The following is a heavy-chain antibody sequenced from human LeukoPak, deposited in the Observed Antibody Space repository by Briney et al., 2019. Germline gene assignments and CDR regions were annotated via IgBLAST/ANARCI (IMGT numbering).Heavy chain of an antibody. CDR1: GFIFDDYA. CDR3: AKDSPSIYCSGGSCPLDFDP. D-gene: IGHD2-15*01. J-gene: IGHJ5*02. V-gene: IGHV3-9*01. Sequence: GGSLRLSCAASGFIFDDYAMHWVRQAPGKGLEWVSGISWISGRIGYADSVKGRFTIPRDSAKNSLYLQMNSLRPEDTALYFCAKDSPSIYCSGGSCPLDFDPWGQGTLVTVSS. CDR2: ISWISGRI.